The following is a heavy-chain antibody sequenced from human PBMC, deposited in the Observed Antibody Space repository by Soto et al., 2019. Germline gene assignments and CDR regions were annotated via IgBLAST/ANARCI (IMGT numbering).Heavy chain of an antibody. CDR2: IIANNGNA. Sequence: ASVKVSCKASGGTFSSYAISWVRQAPGQGLEWMGGIIANNGNANYAQKLQGRVTMTTDTSTSTAYMELRSLRSDDTAVYYCARDLYYYDSSGYAYYFDYWGQGTLVTVSS. CDR3: ARDLYYYDSSGYAYYFDY. V-gene: IGHV1-18*01. J-gene: IGHJ4*02. CDR1: GGTFSSYA. D-gene: IGHD3-22*01.